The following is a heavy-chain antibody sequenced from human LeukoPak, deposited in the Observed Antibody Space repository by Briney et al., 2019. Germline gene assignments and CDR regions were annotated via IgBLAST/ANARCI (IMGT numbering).Heavy chain of an antibody. D-gene: IGHD7-27*01. CDR3: VRRKNWAQRRYYFDY. CDR2: IYNSGTT. CDR1: GGSIRRSSYY. Sequence: PSETLSLTCSVSGGSIRRSSYYWGWIRQPPGKGLEWIGSIYNSGTTYYNASLKSRVTISVDTSKNQFSLKLSSVTAADTAVYYCVRRKNWAQRRYYFDYWGQGTLVTVSS. J-gene: IGHJ4*02. V-gene: IGHV4-39*07.